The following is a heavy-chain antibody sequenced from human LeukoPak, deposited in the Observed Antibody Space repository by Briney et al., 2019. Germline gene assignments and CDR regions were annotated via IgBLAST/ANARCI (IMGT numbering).Heavy chain of an antibody. V-gene: IGHV4-4*07. Sequence: SETLSLTCTVSGGSISSYYWSWTRQPAGKGLEWIGRIYSSGSTNYNPSLKSRVTMSVDTSKNQLSLKLKSATAADTAVYYCARGRAVSVPFDHWGQGTLVTVSS. D-gene: IGHD6-19*01. CDR3: ARGRAVSVPFDH. CDR1: GGSISSYY. CDR2: IYSSGST. J-gene: IGHJ4*02.